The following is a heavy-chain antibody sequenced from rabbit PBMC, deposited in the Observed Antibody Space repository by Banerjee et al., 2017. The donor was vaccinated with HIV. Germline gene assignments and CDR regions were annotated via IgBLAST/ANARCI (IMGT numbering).Heavy chain of an antibody. Sequence: QEQLVESGGGLVQPGGSLKLSCKASGFDFSSNAMCWVRQAPGKGPEWIACIYAGSSGSTYYASWVNGRFTISKTSSTTVTLQMTSLTAADTATYFCARGAGSTVYNYFNLWGPGTLVTVS. CDR1: GFDFSSNA. V-gene: IGHV1S45*01. CDR2: IYAGSSGST. D-gene: IGHD4-2*01. J-gene: IGHJ4*01. CDR3: ARGAGSTVYNYFNL.